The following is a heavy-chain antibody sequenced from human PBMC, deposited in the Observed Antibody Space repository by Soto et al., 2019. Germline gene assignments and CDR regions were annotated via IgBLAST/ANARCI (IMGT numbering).Heavy chain of an antibody. CDR3: VRLDGSYYPDY. CDR1: GFTFSDHY. J-gene: IGHJ4*02. Sequence: EVQLVESGGGLVQPGGSLRLSCAASGFTFSDHYMDWVRQAPGKGLEWVGRAGNKAHSFTTEYAASVKGRFTISRDDSKNSLYLQMNSLKTEDTAVYYCVRLDGSYYPDYCGQGTLVTVSS. D-gene: IGHD1-26*01. CDR2: AGNKAHSFTT. V-gene: IGHV3-72*01.